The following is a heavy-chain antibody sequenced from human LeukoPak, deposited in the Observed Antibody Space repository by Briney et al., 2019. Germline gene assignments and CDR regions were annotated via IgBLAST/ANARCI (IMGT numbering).Heavy chain of an antibody. J-gene: IGHJ4*02. Sequence: GGSLRLSCAASGFTFDDYAMHWVRQAPGKGLEWVSGISWNSGSTGYADSVKGRFTISRDNAKNSLYLQMNSLRAEDTAVYYCAREPKQWLVPIDYWGQGTLVTVSS. CDR3: AREPKQWLVPIDY. CDR2: ISWNSGST. D-gene: IGHD6-19*01. CDR1: GFTFDDYA. V-gene: IGHV3-20*04.